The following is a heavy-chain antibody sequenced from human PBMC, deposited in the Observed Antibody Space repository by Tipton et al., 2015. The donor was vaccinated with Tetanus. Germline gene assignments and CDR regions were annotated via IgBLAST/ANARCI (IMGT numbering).Heavy chain of an antibody. Sequence: SLRLSCAASGFTFSNSGMSWVRQAPGKGLQWVSAISGSGTVTYYADSVKGRFTISRDNSRNALYLQMNSLRGEDTALYYCAKDGCFSVGCLGSDYWGQGNLVTVSS. V-gene: IGHV3-23*01. CDR2: ISGSGTVT. D-gene: IGHD5/OR15-5a*01. J-gene: IGHJ4*02. CDR3: AKDGCFSVGCLGSDY. CDR1: GFTFSNSG.